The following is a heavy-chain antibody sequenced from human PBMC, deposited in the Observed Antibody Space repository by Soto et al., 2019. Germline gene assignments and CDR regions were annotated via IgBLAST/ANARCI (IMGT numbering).Heavy chain of an antibody. J-gene: IGHJ4*02. D-gene: IGHD3-22*01. CDR1: GYSFTSYW. V-gene: IGHV5-51*01. Sequence: GESLKISCKGSGYSFTSYWIGWVRQMPGKGLEWMGIIYPGDSDTRYSPSSQGQVTISADKSISTAYLQWSSLKASDTAMYYCARHTENIYYYDSSGFPLGYFDYWGQGTLVTVSS. CDR3: ARHTENIYYYDSSGFPLGYFDY. CDR2: IYPGDSDT.